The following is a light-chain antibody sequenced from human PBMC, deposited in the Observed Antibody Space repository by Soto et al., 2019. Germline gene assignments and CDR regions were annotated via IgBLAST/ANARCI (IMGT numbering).Light chain of an antibody. CDR1: QSVNSNY. CDR2: GAS. J-gene: IGKJ4*01. Sequence: IVLTQSPGTLSLSPGERATLSCRASQSVNSNYLAWYQQKPGQAPRLLIFGASSRATGIPDRFSGSGSGKDFTLAISRLEPEDFAVYYCQQYGNSRLTFGGGTKVEIK. CDR3: QQYGNSRLT. V-gene: IGKV3-20*01.